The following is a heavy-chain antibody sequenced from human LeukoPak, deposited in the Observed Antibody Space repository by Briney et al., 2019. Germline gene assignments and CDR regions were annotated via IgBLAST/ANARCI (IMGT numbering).Heavy chain of an antibody. CDR3: AREGSYLDY. CDR1: GGSISSSSYY. Sequence: SETLCLTCTVSGGSISSSSYYWGWIRQPPGKGLEWIGSIYYSGSTYYNPSLKSRVTISVDTSKNQFSLKLSSVTAADTAVYYCAREGSYLDYWGQGTLVTVSS. D-gene: IGHD3-10*01. J-gene: IGHJ4*02. V-gene: IGHV4-39*02. CDR2: IYYSGST.